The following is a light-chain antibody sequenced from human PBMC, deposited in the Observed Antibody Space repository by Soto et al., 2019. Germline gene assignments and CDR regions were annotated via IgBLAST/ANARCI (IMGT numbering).Light chain of an antibody. CDR1: QSLTSNY. J-gene: IGKJ4*01. Sequence: ELVLTQSPGTLSLSPGASATLSCRASQSLTSNYLNWYQQKPGQAPRLLIYAASYRATGLSDGFSGSGSATDVTPTTDSLEPDDVEEYCCQQYRSSLTFGGGPNVDIK. V-gene: IGKV3-20*01. CDR2: AAS. CDR3: QQYRSSLT.